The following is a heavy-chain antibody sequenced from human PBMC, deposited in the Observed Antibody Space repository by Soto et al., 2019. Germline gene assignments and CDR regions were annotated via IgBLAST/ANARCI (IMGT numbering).Heavy chain of an antibody. CDR1: GGTFGSNA. D-gene: IGHD1-1*01. V-gene: IGHV1-69*15. CDR3: SKEGYNFGPGEVRGAFDI. CDR2: IIPIFGTT. Sequence: QVQLVQSGAEVRGPGSSVKVSCKASGGTFGSNAITWVRQAPGQGLEWMGNIIPIFGTTNNAQKFQGRVTITADESTNTAYKELSRLRSEDTAVYYCSKEGYNFGPGEVRGAFDIWGQGTVVTVSS. J-gene: IGHJ3*02.